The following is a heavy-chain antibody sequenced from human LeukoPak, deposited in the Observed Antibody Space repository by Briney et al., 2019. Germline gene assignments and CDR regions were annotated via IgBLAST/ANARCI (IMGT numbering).Heavy chain of an antibody. CDR2: ISAYNGNT. CDR3: ARGAPGSGWYYYYGMDV. V-gene: IGHV1-18*01. D-gene: IGHD6-19*01. CDR1: GYTFTSYG. Sequence: ASVKVSFKAPGYTFTSYGISWVRQAPGQGLEWMGWISAYNGNTNYAQKLQGRVTMTTDTSTSTAYMELRSLRSDDTAVYYCARGAPGSGWYYYYGMDVWGQGTTVTVSS. J-gene: IGHJ6*02.